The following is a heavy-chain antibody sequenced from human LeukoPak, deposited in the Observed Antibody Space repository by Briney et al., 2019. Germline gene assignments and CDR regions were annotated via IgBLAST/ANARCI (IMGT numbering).Heavy chain of an antibody. CDR1: GAFISSYY. CDR2: IYYRGST. J-gene: IGHJ6*03. CDR3: ARVRFLEWPAPMDV. V-gene: IGHV4-59*01. Sequence: PSETLSLTCTVSGAFISSYYWSWIRQPPGRGLEEIGSIYYRGSTNYNPSFKSRVTISLDTSRNQFSLKLSSVTAADTAVYYCARVRFLEWPAPMDVWGKGTTVTVSS. D-gene: IGHD3-3*01.